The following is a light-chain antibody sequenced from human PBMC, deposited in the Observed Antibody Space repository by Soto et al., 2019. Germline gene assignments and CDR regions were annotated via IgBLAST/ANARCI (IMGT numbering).Light chain of an antibody. CDR3: CSYAGSSTFPYV. CDR2: EVS. J-gene: IGLJ1*01. Sequence: QSALTQPASVSESPGQSITISCTGTSSDVGSYNLVSWYQHHPGKAPKLMIYEVSKRPSGVSNRFSGSKSGNTASLTISGLQAEDEADYYCCSYAGSSTFPYVFGTGTKLTVL. V-gene: IGLV2-23*02. CDR1: SSDVGSYNL.